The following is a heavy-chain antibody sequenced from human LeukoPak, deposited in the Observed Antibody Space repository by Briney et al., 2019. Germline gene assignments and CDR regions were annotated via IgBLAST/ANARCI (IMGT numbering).Heavy chain of an antibody. CDR3: ARAAYGDLDY. J-gene: IGHJ4*02. CDR1: GGSFSGYY. D-gene: IGHD4-17*01. Sequence: SETLSLTCAVYGGSFSGYYWSWIRQPPGKGLEWIGYIYYSGSTNYNPSLKSRVTISVDTSKNQFSLKLSSVTAADTAVYYCARAAYGDLDYWGQGTLVTVSS. CDR2: IYYSGST. V-gene: IGHV4-59*01.